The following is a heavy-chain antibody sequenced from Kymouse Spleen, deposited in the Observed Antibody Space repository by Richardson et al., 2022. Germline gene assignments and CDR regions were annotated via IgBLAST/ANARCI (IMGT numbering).Heavy chain of an antibody. CDR3: ARDRRAVTTYWYFDL. D-gene: IGHD4-11,IGHD4-11*01. CDR2: IYYSGST. CDR1: GGSISSGGYY. V-gene: IGHV4-31*03. J-gene: IGHJ2*01. Sequence: QVQLQESGPGLVKPSQTLSLTCTVSGGSISSGGYYWSWIRQHPGKGLEWIGYIYYSGSTYYNPSLKSRVTISVDTSKNQFSLKLSSVTAADTAVYYCARDRRAVTTYWYFDLWGRGTLVTVSS.